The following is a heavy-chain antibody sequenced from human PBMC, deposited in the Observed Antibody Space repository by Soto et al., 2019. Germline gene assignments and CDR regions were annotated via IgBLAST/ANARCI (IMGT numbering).Heavy chain of an antibody. CDR1: GYTFSGYF. CDR3: ARGYYSSSWRVFEY. D-gene: IGHD6-13*01. V-gene: IGHV1-2*02. Sequence: QVQLVQSGADVKKPGASVKVSCKTSGYTFSGYFMHWLRQAPGQGLEWMGWMNPNSGGTGYAQNFQGRVSMTWDTSISTAYMELSRLRSDDTAIYYCARGYYSSSWRVFEYWGQGTLVTVSS. J-gene: IGHJ4*02. CDR2: MNPNSGGT.